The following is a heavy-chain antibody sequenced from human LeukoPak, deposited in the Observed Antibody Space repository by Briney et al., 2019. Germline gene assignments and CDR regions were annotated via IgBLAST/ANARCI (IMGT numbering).Heavy chain of an antibody. Sequence: GGSLKLSCAASEFTLSSYEMNWVRQAPGKGLEWVSYISSSGSTIYYADSVKGRFTISRDNAKNSLYLQMNSLGTEDTAVYYCARGPSGGNNLWMDYWGQGTLVTVSS. V-gene: IGHV3-48*03. CDR2: ISSSGSTI. CDR3: ARGPSGGNNLWMDY. D-gene: IGHD1-20*01. CDR1: EFTLSSYE. J-gene: IGHJ4*02.